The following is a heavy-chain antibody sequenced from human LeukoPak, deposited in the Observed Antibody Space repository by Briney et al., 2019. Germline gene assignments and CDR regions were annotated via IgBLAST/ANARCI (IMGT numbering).Heavy chain of an antibody. Sequence: ASVMVSCKASGYTFTSYGISWVRQAPGQGLEWMGWISAYNGNTNYAQNLQGRLTMTTDTSTSTAYMELRSLRSDDTAVYYCARDGQFGGAPRYWGQGTLVTVSS. V-gene: IGHV1-18*01. CDR3: ARDGQFGGAPRY. CDR2: ISAYNGNT. J-gene: IGHJ4*02. CDR1: GYTFTSYG. D-gene: IGHD3-16*01.